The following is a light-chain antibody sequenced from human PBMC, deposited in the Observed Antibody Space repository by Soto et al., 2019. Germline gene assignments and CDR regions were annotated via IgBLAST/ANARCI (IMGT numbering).Light chain of an antibody. J-gene: IGLJ1*01. V-gene: IGLV2-14*01. Sequence: QSALTQPASVSGSPGQSITISCTGTSSDVGAYNYVSWYQQHPGKAPKLIIYDVSNRPSGVSNRFSGSKSGNTASLTISGLQAEDEADYYCSSYTSSILVVSGTGTKVTVL. CDR1: SSDVGAYNY. CDR2: DVS. CDR3: SSYTSSILVV.